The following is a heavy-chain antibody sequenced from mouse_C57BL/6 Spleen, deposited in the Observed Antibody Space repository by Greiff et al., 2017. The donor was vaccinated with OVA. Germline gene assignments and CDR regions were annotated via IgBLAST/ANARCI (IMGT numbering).Heavy chain of an antibody. D-gene: IGHD1-1*01. CDR1: GFSLTSYG. Sequence: QVQLQQSGPGLVQPSQSLSITCTVSGFSLTSYGVHWVRQPPGKGLEWLGVIWSGGSTDYNAAFISRLSISKDNSKSQVFFKMNSLQADDTAIYCCAKRAVVARYAMDYWGQGTSVTVSS. V-gene: IGHV2-4*01. J-gene: IGHJ4*01. CDR3: AKRAVVARYAMDY. CDR2: IWSGGST.